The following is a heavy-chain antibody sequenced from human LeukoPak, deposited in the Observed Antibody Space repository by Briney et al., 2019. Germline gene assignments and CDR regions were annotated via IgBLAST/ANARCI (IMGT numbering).Heavy chain of an antibody. CDR3: ARGGVDYYGSGTYYLMYYFDY. V-gene: IGHV3-23*01. D-gene: IGHD3-10*01. J-gene: IGHJ4*02. CDR1: GSTFSNYA. Sequence: GGSLRLSCAASGSTFSNYAMSWVRQAPGKGLEWVSGISGSGGATYYADSVKGRFTISRDDPHNTLYLQMNSLRAEDTAVYFCARGGVDYYGSGTYYLMYYFDYWGQGALVTVSS. CDR2: ISGSGGAT.